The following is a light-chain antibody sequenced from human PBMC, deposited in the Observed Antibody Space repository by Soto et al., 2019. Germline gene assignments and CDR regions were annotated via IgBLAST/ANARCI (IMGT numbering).Light chain of an antibody. CDR1: SSDVGSHDL. Sequence: QSALTQPASVSGSPGQSIAISCTGTSSDVGSHDLVSWYQQHPGKVPKLIIYDVSSRPSGVSNRFSGSKSGNTASLTISGLQAEDEEDYYCSSFTSSTTYVFGTGTKVTVL. J-gene: IGLJ1*01. CDR3: SSFTSSTTYV. CDR2: DVS. V-gene: IGLV2-14*02.